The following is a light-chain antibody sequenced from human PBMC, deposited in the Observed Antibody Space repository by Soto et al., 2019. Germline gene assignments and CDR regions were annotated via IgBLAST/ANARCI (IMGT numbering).Light chain of an antibody. V-gene: IGLV3-21*04. Sequence: SYELTQPPSVSVAPGKTARITCGGNNIGTKSVHWYQQRPGQAPVLVISYDSDRPSGIPERFSGSNSGNTATLTISGVEAGDEADSYCQVWDSSSDSYVFGTGTKRTVL. CDR3: QVWDSSSDSYV. J-gene: IGLJ1*01. CDR1: NIGTKS. CDR2: YDS.